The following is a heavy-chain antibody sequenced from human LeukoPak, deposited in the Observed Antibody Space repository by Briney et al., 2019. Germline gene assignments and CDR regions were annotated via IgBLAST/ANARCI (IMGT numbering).Heavy chain of an antibody. V-gene: IGHV1-69*05. CDR2: IIPIFGTA. J-gene: IGHJ6*03. CDR1: GGTFSSYA. CDR3: ASTEQWLVSGLYYYYYMDV. Sequence: SVKVSCKASGGTFSSYAISWVRQAPGQGLEWMGGIIPIFGTANYAQKFQGRVTITTDESTSTAYMDLSSLRSEDTAVYYCASTEQWLVSGLYYYYYMDVWGKGTTVTVSS. D-gene: IGHD6-19*01.